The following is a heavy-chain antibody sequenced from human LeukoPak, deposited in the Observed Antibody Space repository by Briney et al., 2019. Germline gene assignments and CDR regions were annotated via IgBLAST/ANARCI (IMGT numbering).Heavy chain of an antibody. J-gene: IGHJ5*02. V-gene: IGHV4-59*08. CDR3: ARLKADNWFDP. D-gene: IGHD6-25*01. Sequence: SETLSLTCTVSGGSISSYYWSWIRQPPGKGLEWIGYIYYNGNTNYNPSLKSRVTISVDTSKNQFSLKLSSVTAADTAVYYCARLKADNWFDPWGQGTLVTVSS. CDR1: GGSISSYY. CDR2: IYYNGNT.